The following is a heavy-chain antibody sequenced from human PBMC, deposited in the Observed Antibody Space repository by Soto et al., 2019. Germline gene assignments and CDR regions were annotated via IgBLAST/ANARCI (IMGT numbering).Heavy chain of an antibody. CDR2: INHSGST. Sequence: QVQLQQWGAGLLKPSETLSLTCAVYGGSFSGYYWSWIRQPPGKGLEWIGEINHSGSTNYNPSLKSRVAISGGTSKVQVWLSLSSVTAADTAVYYCARGQHSTVTTINLVLYFDYWGQGTLVPVSS. CDR3: ARGQHSTVTTINLVLYFDY. CDR1: GGSFSGYY. D-gene: IGHD4-4*01. J-gene: IGHJ4*02. V-gene: IGHV4-34*01.